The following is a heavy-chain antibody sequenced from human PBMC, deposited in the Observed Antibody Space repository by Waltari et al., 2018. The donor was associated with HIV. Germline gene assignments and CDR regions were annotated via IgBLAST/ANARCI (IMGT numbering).Heavy chain of an antibody. D-gene: IGHD6-19*01. CDR1: GYILTELS. CDR3: ATARQWLVDSGMDV. CDR2: FDPADGKT. V-gene: IGHV1-24*01. J-gene: IGHJ6*02. Sequence: QVQLVQSGAEVKRPGASVKVSRKVSGYILTELSIHWVRQAPGKGLEWVGSFDPADGKTTYAQKFQGRVTMTEDTSTDTASMEVSSLRSEDTAVYYCATARQWLVDSGMDVWGQGTTVTVSS.